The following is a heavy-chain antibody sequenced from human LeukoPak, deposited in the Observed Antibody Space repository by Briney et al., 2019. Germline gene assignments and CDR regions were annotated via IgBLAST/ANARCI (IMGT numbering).Heavy chain of an antibody. CDR3: ARDLKTRYYYDSSASYSLDAFDI. D-gene: IGHD3-22*01. CDR1: GYTVTYFY. J-gene: IGHJ3*02. CDR2: INPNSGGT. Sequence: ASVKVSCKASGYTVTYFYIRWMRQAPGQGLEWMGWINPNSGGTNFAQQFQGRVTMTRDTSISTAYMELSSLTSDDTAVYYCARDLKTRYYYDSSASYSLDAFDIWGQGTVVTVSS. V-gene: IGHV1-2*02.